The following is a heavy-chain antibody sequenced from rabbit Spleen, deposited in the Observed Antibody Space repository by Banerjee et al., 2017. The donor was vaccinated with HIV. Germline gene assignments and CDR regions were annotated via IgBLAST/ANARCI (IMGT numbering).Heavy chain of an antibody. CDR1: GFDFSSYG. J-gene: IGHJ4*01. Sequence: QEQLKETGGGLVQPGGSLTLSCKASGFDFSSYGVSWVRQAPGKGLEWIGYIDPVFHVTTYANWVNGRFSISRENTQNTVYLQLDSLTAADTATYFCVREGAARFKLWGPGTLVTVS. V-gene: IGHV1S47*01. CDR2: IDPVFHVT. D-gene: IGHD4-1*01. CDR3: VREGAARFKL.